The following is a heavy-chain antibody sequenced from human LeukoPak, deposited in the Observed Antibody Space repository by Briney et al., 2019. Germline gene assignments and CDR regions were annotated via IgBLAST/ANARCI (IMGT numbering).Heavy chain of an antibody. CDR2: ISGSGGST. Sequence: GGSLRLSCAASGFTFSSYAMSWLRQAPGKGLEWVSAISGSGGSTYYADSVKGRFTISRDNSKNTLYLQMNSLRAEDTAVYYCAPWVVVPAAMVPRYWGQGTLVTVSS. V-gene: IGHV3-23*01. CDR1: GFTFSSYA. D-gene: IGHD2-2*01. J-gene: IGHJ4*02. CDR3: APWVVVPAAMVPRY.